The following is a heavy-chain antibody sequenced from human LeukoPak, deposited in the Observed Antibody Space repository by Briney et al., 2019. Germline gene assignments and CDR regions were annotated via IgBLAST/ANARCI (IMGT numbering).Heavy chain of an antibody. D-gene: IGHD3-22*01. CDR2: IYTSGST. V-gene: IGHV4-61*02. CDR1: GGSISSSSSY. J-gene: IGHJ4*02. CDR3: ARDYYDICCGEYFDY. Sequence: PSETLSLTCTVSGGSISSSSSYWGWIRQPAGKGLEWIGRIYTSGSTNYNPSLKSRVTMSVDTSKNQFSLKLSSVTAADTAVYYCARDYYDICCGEYFDYWGQGTLVTVSS.